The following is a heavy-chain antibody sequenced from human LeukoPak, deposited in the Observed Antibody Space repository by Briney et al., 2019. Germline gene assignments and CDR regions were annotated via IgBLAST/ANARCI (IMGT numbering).Heavy chain of an antibody. D-gene: IGHD3-22*01. J-gene: IGHJ4*02. CDR2: ISVRSNYR. Sequence: GGSLRLSCAASGYTFSDFSVNWVRQAPGKGLEWVSSISVRSNYRYYADSVRGRFTISRDDARDSLFLQMNSLRAEDTAVYFCVRLRRNSDRSGYYYYDYWGQGTLVTVSS. CDR1: GYTFSDFS. V-gene: IGHV3-21*01. CDR3: VRLRRNSDRSGYYYYDY.